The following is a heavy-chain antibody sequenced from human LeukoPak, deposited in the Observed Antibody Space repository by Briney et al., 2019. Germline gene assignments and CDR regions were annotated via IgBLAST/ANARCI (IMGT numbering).Heavy chain of an antibody. J-gene: IGHJ1*01. V-gene: IGHV4-34*01. CDR2: INHSGST. Sequence: SETLSLTCAVYGGSFSGYYWSWIRQPPGKGLEWIGEINHSGSTNYNPSLKSRVTISVDTSKNQFSLKLSSVTAADTAVYYCARGGNVVVTAVEYFQHWGQGTLVTVSS. D-gene: IGHD2-21*02. CDR3: ARGGNVVVTAVEYFQH. CDR1: GGSFSGYY.